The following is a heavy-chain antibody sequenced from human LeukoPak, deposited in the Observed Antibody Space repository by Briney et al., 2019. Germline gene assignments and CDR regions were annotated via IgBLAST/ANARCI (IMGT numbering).Heavy chain of an antibody. J-gene: IGHJ4*02. D-gene: IGHD3-22*01. Sequence: GKSLRLSCVASGFSFSDSVIHWVRQAPGKGLEWVAVISYDGSNKYYADSVKGRFTISRDNSKNTLYLQMNSLRAEDTAVYYCARGGLYDSSGYYLDYWGQGTLVTVSS. CDR2: ISYDGSNK. CDR1: GFSFSDSV. CDR3: ARGGLYDSSGYYLDY. V-gene: IGHV3-30-3*01.